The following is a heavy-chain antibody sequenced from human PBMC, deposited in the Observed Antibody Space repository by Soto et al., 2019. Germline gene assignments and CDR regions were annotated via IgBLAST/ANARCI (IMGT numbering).Heavy chain of an antibody. CDR2: INGDGSSL. Sequence: HPGGSLRLSCAASGFTFSSYWMHWVRQTPGKGLVWVSRINGDGSSLYYADSVKGRLTISRDSAKNTLYLQMNSLRAEDTAVYYCAKDLAISEIRYGDEVCGMDVWGQGTTVTVSS. J-gene: IGHJ6*02. CDR1: GFTFSSYW. CDR3: AKDLAISEIRYGDEVCGMDV. V-gene: IGHV3-74*01. D-gene: IGHD4-17*01.